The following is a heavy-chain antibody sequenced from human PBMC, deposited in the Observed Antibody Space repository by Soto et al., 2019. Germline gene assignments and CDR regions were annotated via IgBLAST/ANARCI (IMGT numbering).Heavy chain of an antibody. CDR2: INAANGDT. V-gene: IGHV1-3*01. CDR3: ATSPFNYGDYVERETQRDV. CDR1: GYIFTNFP. D-gene: IGHD4-17*01. Sequence: GASVKVSCKASGYIFTNFPMHWVRQAPGQRLEWMGWINAANGDTGISQNFQGRVTITRDTSASTAYMELSSLRSEDTAVYYCATSPFNYGDYVERETQRDVWGQGTTVTVSS. J-gene: IGHJ6*02.